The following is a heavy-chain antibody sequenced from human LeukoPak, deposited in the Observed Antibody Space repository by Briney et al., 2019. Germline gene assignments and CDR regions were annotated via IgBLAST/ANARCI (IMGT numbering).Heavy chain of an antibody. V-gene: IGHV4-59*01. CDR2: IYYSGST. J-gene: IGHJ5*02. CDR1: GGSISSYY. Sequence: SETLSLTCTVSGGSISSYYWSWIRQPPGKGLEWIGYIYYSGSTNYNPSLKSRVTISVDTSKNQFSLELSSVTAADTAVYYCARDQDWFDPWGQGTLVTVSS. CDR3: ARDQDWFDP.